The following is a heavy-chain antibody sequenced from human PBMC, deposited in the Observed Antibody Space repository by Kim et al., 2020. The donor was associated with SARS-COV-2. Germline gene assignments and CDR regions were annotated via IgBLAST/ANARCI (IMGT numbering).Heavy chain of an antibody. CDR1: GFTFSDYY. V-gene: IGHV3-11*01. J-gene: IGHJ3*02. CDR3: ARAACSGGSCYGFDAFDI. D-gene: IGHD2-15*01. CDR2: ISSSGSTI. Sequence: GGSLRLSCAASGFTFSDYYMSWIRQAPGKGLEWVSYISSSGSTIYYADSVKGRFTISRDNAKNSLYLQMNSLRAEDTAVYYCARAACSGGSCYGFDAFDIWGQGTMVTVSS.